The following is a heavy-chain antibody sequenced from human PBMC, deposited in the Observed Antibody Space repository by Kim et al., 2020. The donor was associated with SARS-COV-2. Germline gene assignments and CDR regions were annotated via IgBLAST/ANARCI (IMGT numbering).Heavy chain of an antibody. D-gene: IGHD5-18*01. J-gene: IGHJ6*02. CDR1: GFTFSSYG. CDR2: IWYDGSNK. Sequence: GGSLRLSCAASGFTFSSYGMHWVRQAPGKGLEWVAVIWYDGSNKYYADSVKGRFTISRDNSKNTLYLQMNSLRAEDTAVYYCAREGRITAMVWSKYYYYGMDVWGQGTTVTVSS. V-gene: IGHV3-33*01. CDR3: AREGRITAMVWSKYYYYGMDV.